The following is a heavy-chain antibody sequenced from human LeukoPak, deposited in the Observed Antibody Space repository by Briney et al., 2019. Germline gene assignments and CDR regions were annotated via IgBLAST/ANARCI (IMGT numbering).Heavy chain of an antibody. Sequence: QPGGSLRLSCAASGFPFSNYWMHWVRQAPGKGLVWVSRVNSDGSTTNYADSVKGRFTISRDNAENTLYMRMNSLRPEDTAVYYCAIGYYSSSRFDSWGQGTLVTVSS. CDR2: VNSDGSTT. D-gene: IGHD6-13*01. CDR1: GFPFSNYW. CDR3: AIGYYSSSRFDS. V-gene: IGHV3-74*01. J-gene: IGHJ4*02.